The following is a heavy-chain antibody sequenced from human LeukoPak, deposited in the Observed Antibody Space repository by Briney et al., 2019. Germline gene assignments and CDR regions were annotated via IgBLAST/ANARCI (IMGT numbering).Heavy chain of an antibody. CDR1: GGSISSYY. V-gene: IGHV4-4*07. J-gene: IGHJ4*02. D-gene: IGHD1-26*01. Sequence: SETLSLTCTVSGGSISSYYWSWIRQPAGKGLEWIGRIYTSGSTNYSPSLKSRVTISVDRSKNQFSLKLTSVTAADTAMYYCARALVAHLGGYFDYWGQGTLVTVSS. CDR2: IYTSGST. CDR3: ARALVAHLGGYFDY.